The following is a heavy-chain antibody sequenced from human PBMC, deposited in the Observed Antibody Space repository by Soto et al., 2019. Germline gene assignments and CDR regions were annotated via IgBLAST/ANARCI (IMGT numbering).Heavy chain of an antibody. CDR3: ARPLRLRRFGGPRGTAFDP. V-gene: IGHV1-69*06. CDR2: IIPIFGTA. J-gene: IGHJ5*02. D-gene: IGHD3-10*01. CDR1: GGTFSSYA. Sequence: QVQLVQSGAEVKKPGSSVKVSCKAAGGTFSSYAISWVRQAPGQGLEWMGGIIPIFGTANYAQKFQGRVTLTADKSTSTAYMELSSLRSEDTAVYYCARPLRLRRFGGPRGTAFDPWGQGTLVTVSS.